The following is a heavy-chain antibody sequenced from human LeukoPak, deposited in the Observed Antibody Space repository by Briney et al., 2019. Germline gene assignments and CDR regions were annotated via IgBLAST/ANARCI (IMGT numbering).Heavy chain of an antibody. J-gene: IGHJ3*02. Sequence: GRSLTLSCAASGFTFDDYALHWVRPAPGEGLEWVSGISWNSGSIGYADSVKGRFTISRDNAKHSLYLQMNSLRAEDMALYYCAKDRIYGDTWGSFDIWGKGTMVTVSS. V-gene: IGHV3-9*03. CDR3: AKDRIYGDTWGSFDI. CDR2: ISWNSGSI. CDR1: GFTFDDYA. D-gene: IGHD4/OR15-4a*01.